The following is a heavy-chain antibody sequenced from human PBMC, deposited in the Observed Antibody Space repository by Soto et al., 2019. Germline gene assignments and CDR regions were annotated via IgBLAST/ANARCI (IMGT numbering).Heavy chain of an antibody. CDR2: IYYVGST. V-gene: IGHV4-39*01. D-gene: IGHD6-19*01. J-gene: IGHJ4*02. CDR1: GGPLMSPKNY. Sequence: SETLSLTCAVSGGPLMSPKNYWGWIRQPPGKGLEWIGSIYYVGSTYHNPSLKSRATISVDTSKSQLSLKLVSVSAADTAVYYCARSTVAGTPFDSWGQGILVTVSS. CDR3: ARSTVAGTPFDS.